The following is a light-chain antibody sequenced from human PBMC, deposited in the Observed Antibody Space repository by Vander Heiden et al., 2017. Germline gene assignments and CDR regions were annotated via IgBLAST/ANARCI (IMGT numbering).Light chain of an antibody. CDR3: AAWDDSLNGPV. V-gene: IGLV1-44*01. J-gene: IGLJ2*01. Sequence: QSLLTPPPSASGTPGRRVTISCSGSSSNIGSNTVNWYQQLPGTAPKLLIYNNNQRPSGVPDRFSGSKSGTSASLAISGLQSEDEADYYCAAWDDSLNGPVFGGGTKLTVL. CDR1: SSNIGSNT. CDR2: NNN.